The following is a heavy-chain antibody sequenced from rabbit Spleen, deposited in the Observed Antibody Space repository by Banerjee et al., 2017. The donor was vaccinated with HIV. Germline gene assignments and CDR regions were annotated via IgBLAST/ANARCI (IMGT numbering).Heavy chain of an antibody. V-gene: IGHV1S47*01. J-gene: IGHJ4*01. CDR3: TRNANGGWDL. CDR1: GIDLISSA. CDR2: IYPVFGIT. D-gene: IGHD4-1*01. Sequence: QEQLEESGGDLVKPGGSLTLSCKASGIDLISSAVSWVRQAPGKGLEWIGDIYPVFGITNYANWMKGRFTISSDNAQNTVDLQMNSLTAADTATYFCTRNANGGWDLWGQGTLVTVS.